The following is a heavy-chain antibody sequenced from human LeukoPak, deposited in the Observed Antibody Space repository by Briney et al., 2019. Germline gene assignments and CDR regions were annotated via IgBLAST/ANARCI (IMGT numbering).Heavy chain of an antibody. V-gene: IGHV3-30-3*01. Sequence: GGSLRLSCAASGFTFSRYAMHWVRQAPGKGLEWVAVISYDASNKYYADSVKGRFTISRDSSKNTLYLQMNSLRAEDTVVYYCASHYDTSGYHYFDFRGQGTLVTVSS. CDR1: GFTFSRYA. D-gene: IGHD3-22*01. CDR3: ASHYDTSGYHYFDF. CDR2: ISYDASNK. J-gene: IGHJ4*02.